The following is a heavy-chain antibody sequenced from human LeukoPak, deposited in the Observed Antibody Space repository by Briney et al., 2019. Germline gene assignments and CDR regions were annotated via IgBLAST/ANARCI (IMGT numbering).Heavy chain of an antibody. J-gene: IGHJ6*02. CDR1: GYTFTSYD. Sequence: ASVKVSCKASGYTFTSYDINWVRQATGQGLEWMGWMNPNSGNTGYAQKFQGRVTMTRNTSISTAHMELSSLRSEDTAVYYCARVPSSTRDYGMDVWGQGTTVTVSS. CDR2: MNPNSGNT. CDR3: ARVPSSTRDYGMDV. D-gene: IGHD2-2*01. V-gene: IGHV1-8*01.